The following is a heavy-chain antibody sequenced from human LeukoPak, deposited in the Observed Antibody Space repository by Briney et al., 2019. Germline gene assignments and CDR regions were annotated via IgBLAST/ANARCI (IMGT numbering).Heavy chain of an antibody. V-gene: IGHV3-48*03. CDR3: ARAAWGYCSSTSCYDYFDY. D-gene: IGHD2-2*01. CDR1: GFTFSSYE. CDR2: ISSSGSTI. J-gene: IGHJ4*02. Sequence: GGSLRLSCAASGFTFSSYEMNWVRQAPGKGLEWVSYISSSGSTIYYADSVKGRFTISRDNAKNSLYLQMNSLRAEDTAVYYCARAAWGYCSSTSCYDYFDYWGQGTLVTVSS.